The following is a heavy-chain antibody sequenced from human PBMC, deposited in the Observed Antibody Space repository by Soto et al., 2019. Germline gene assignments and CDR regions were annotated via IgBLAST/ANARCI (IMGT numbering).Heavy chain of an antibody. V-gene: IGHV3-21*06. D-gene: IGHD1-26*01. CDR3: ARGPTSGTYVY. J-gene: IGHJ4*02. Sequence: GGSLRLSCAASGFTFSSFTMNWVRQAPGKGLEWVSSISSGGTYIYYADSVKGRFTISRDNAKNSLYLQMNSLRAEDTAVYYCARGPTSGTYVYWGQGTLVTVSS. CDR1: GFTFSSFT. CDR2: ISSGGTYI.